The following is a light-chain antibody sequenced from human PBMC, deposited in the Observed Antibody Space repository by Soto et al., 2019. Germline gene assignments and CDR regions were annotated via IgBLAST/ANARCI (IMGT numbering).Light chain of an antibody. J-gene: IGKJ4*01. V-gene: IGKV3D-15*01. CDR1: QSVSNN. CDR3: QQYHHWPLT. Sequence: EIVMTQSPATLSVSPGERATLSCRASQSVSNNLVWCQQKPGQAPRLLIYGASTRATGIPARFSGSGSGTEFTLTISSLQSEDFAVYYCQQYHHWPLTFGGGTKVEIK. CDR2: GAS.